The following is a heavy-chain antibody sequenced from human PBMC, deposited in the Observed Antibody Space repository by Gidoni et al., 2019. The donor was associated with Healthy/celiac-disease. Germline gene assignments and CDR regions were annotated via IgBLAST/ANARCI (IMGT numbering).Heavy chain of an antibody. D-gene: IGHD3-22*01. Sequence: QVQLVESGGGVVQPGRSLRRPCAASGSTFSSYAMHWVRQAPGKGLEWVAVISYDGSNKYYADSVKGRFTISRDNSKNTLYLQMNSLRAEDTAVYYCARALTYYYDSSGYSVDYWGQGTLVTVSS. J-gene: IGHJ4*02. CDR1: GSTFSSYA. V-gene: IGHV3-30-3*01. CDR3: ARALTYYYDSSGYSVDY. CDR2: ISYDGSNK.